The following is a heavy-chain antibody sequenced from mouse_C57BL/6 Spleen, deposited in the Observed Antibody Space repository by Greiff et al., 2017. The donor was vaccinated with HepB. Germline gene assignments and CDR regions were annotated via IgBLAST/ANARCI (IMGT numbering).Heavy chain of an antibody. J-gene: IGHJ2*01. CDR3: ARGKNYDGFDY. CDR2: IDPSDSYT. V-gene: IGHV1-50*01. D-gene: IGHD2-4*01. CDR1: GYTFTSYW. Sequence: VQLQQPGAELVKPGASVKLSCKASGYTFTSYWMQWVKQRPGQGLEWIGEIDPSDSYTNYNQKFKGKATLTVDTSSSTAYMQLSSLTSEDSAVYYCARGKNYDGFDYWGQGTTLTVSS.